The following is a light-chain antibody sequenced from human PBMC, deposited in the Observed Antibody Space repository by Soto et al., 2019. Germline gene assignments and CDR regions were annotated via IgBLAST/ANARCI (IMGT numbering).Light chain of an antibody. CDR1: SSNIGSNT. V-gene: IGLV1-44*01. CDR3: AAWDDSLNGPV. CDR2: SNN. J-gene: IGLJ2*01. Sequence: QSVLTQPPSASGTPGQRVTISCSGSSSNIGSNTVNWYQQPPGTAPKLLIYSNNQRPSGVPDRFSGSKSGTSDSLAISGLQSEDEADYYCAAWDDSLNGPVFGGGTKLTVL.